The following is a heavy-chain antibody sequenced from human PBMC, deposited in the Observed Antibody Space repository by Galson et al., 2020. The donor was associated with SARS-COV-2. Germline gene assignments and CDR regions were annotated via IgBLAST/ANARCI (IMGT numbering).Heavy chain of an antibody. V-gene: IGHV3-23*01. CDR2: ISGVGNSI. Sequence: GGSLRLSCAASGFTFSTFAVTWVRQAPGKGLEWVSAISGVGNSIYYADSVKGRFTISRDNSKNTLYLQMNSLRAKDAAIYYCAKASRTSWGFFDLWGQGTLVTVSS. J-gene: IGHJ4*02. D-gene: IGHD3-16*01. CDR1: GFTFSTFA. CDR3: AKASRTSWGFFDL.